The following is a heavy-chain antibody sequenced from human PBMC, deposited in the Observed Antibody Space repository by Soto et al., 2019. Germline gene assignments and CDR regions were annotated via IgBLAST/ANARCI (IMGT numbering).Heavy chain of an antibody. CDR1: GFTFSSYG. V-gene: IGHV3-33*01. J-gene: IGHJ2*01. CDR3: ARDGGYGDYPNEHFDL. Sequence: PGGSLRLSCAASGFTFSSYGMHWVRQAPGKGVEWVAVIWYDGSNKYYADSVKGRFTISRDNSKNTLYLQMNSLRAEDTAVYYCARDGGYGDYPNEHFDLWGRGTLDTVSS. CDR2: IWYDGSNK. D-gene: IGHD4-17*01.